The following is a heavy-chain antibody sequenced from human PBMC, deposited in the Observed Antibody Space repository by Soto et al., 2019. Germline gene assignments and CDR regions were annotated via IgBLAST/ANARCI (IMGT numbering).Heavy chain of an antibody. D-gene: IGHD2-21*02. J-gene: IGHJ4*02. CDR1: GGPINSGGYY. CDR3: ASRVRGGDCFAVFDY. V-gene: IGHV4-31*03. Sequence: QVQLQESGPGLVKPSETLSLTCTVSGGPINSGGYYWSWVRQYPGKGLEWIGYISYSGTTFYNPSFKSRVTMSVDTSKHQFSLTLSSVTAADTDVYYCASRVRGGDCFAVFDYWGQGILVTVSS. CDR2: ISYSGTT.